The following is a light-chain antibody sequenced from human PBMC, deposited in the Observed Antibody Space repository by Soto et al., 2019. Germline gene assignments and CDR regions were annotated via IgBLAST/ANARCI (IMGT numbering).Light chain of an antibody. CDR2: DAS. J-gene: IGKJ4*01. Sequence: EIVLTQSPATLSLSPGERATLSCRASQSVSNSLAWYQQKPGQTPRRLIYDASNRATGIPARFSGSGSGTDFTLTITSLEPEDFAVYSCQYRHSWPPGATFGGGTKVEIK. V-gene: IGKV3-11*01. CDR3: QYRHSWPPGAT. CDR1: QSVSNS.